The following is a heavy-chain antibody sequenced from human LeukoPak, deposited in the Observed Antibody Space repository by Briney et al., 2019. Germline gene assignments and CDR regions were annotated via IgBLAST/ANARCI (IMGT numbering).Heavy chain of an antibody. CDR3: ATYYYYYMDV. CDR2: FDPEDGET. Sequence: GASVKVSCKVYGYTLTELSKHWVRQAPGKGLEWMGGFDPEDGETIYAQKFQGRVTMTEDTSTDTAYMELSSLRSEDTAVYYCATYYYYYMDVWGKGTTVTISS. CDR1: GYTLTELS. J-gene: IGHJ6*03. V-gene: IGHV1-24*01.